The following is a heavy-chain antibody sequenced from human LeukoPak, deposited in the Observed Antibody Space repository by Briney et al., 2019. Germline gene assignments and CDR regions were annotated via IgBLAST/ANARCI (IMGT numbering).Heavy chain of an antibody. CDR2: ISSSGSTI. J-gene: IGHJ4*02. V-gene: IGHV3-48*03. CDR1: GFTFSSYE. Sequence: GGSLRLSCEASGFTFSSYEMNWVRQAPGKGLEWVSYISSSGSTIYHADSVKGRFTISRDNAKNSLYLQMHSLRAEDTAIYYCVREIGEVKLYYFDYWGQGTLVTVSS. D-gene: IGHD3-3*01. CDR3: VREIGEVKLYYFDY.